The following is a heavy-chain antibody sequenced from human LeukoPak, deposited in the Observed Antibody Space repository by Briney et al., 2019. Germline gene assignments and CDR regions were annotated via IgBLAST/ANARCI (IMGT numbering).Heavy chain of an antibody. V-gene: IGHV1-69*13. CDR3: ARKDTGTFWFDP. J-gene: IGHJ5*02. D-gene: IGHD1-7*01. Sequence: SVKVSCKASGYTFTSYAMNWVRQAPGQGLEWMGGIIPIFGTANYAQKFQGRVTITADESTSTAYMELSSLRSEDTAVYYCARKDTGTFWFDPWGQGTLVTVSS. CDR2: IIPIFGTA. CDR1: GYTFTSYA.